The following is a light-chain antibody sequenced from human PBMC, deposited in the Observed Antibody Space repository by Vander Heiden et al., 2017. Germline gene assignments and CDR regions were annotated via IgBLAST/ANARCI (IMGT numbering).Light chain of an antibody. Sequence: EIMFTPTPATLSLSAGERATSSCRASQSVSSYLDWYQQKPGQAPRLLIYDASNRATGIPARFSGSGSGTDFTLTISSLEPEDFAVYYCQQRSNWPCTFGQGTKVEIK. CDR3: QQRSNWPCT. J-gene: IGKJ1*01. V-gene: IGKV3-11*01. CDR2: DAS. CDR1: QSVSSY.